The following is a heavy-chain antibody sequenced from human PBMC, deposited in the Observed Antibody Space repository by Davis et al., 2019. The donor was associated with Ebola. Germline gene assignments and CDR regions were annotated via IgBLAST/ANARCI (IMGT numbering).Heavy chain of an antibody. J-gene: IGHJ6*02. D-gene: IGHD2-2*01. CDR2: ISAYNGNT. CDR1: GYTFTNYD. CDR3: ARDFKVVVPAAYYGMDV. Sequence: ASVKVSCKTSGYTFTNYDINWVRQATGQGLEWMGWISAYNGNTNYAQKLQGRVTMTTDTSTSTAYMELRSLRSDDTAVYYCARDFKVVVPAAYYGMDVWGQGTTVTVSS. V-gene: IGHV1-18*01.